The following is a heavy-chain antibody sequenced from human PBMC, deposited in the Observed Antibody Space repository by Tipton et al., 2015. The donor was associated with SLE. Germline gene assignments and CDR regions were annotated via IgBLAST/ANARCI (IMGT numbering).Heavy chain of an antibody. D-gene: IGHD1-7*01. CDR3: VRELRPGYFDL. Sequence: QLVQSGGGVVQPGRSLRLSCAASGFTFSTYGIHWVRQAPGKGLEWVAVISYDGSNKYYADSVKGRFTISRDNSKNTLYLQMNSLRAEDTAVYYCVRELRPGYFDLWGRGTLVTVSS. CDR2: ISYDGSNK. V-gene: IGHV3-30*03. CDR1: GFTFSTYG. J-gene: IGHJ2*01.